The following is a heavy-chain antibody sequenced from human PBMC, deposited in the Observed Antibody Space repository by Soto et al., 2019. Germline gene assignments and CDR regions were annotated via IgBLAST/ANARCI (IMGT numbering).Heavy chain of an antibody. J-gene: IGHJ3*02. CDR1: GVAFGDDH. V-gene: IGHV3-72*01. D-gene: IGHD2-8*01. Sequence: PGGALRVSCASSGVAFGDDHVDWVRQAPGKGLEWVCRIRNNANRYRTLHAASVKGRFTISRDDSKASLSLQMNSLNTEHTAVYYWTRVEIYAEESGCPFDTSGQWTVVT. CDR2: IRNNANRYRT. CDR3: TRVEIYAEESGCPFDT.